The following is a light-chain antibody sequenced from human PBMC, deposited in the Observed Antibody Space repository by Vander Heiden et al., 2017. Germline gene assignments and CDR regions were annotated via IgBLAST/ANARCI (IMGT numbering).Light chain of an antibody. V-gene: IGLV2-14*03. CDR2: DVT. Sequence: QSALTQPASASAPPGQSITISCTGTSSDVGIYNYVSWYQQHPGKAPKLMIYDVTTRPSGVSNRFSGSKSGNTASLTISGLQAEDEADYYCSSYTSTTFVVFGGGTKLTVL. CDR1: SSDVGIYNY. CDR3: SSYTSTTFVV. J-gene: IGLJ2*01.